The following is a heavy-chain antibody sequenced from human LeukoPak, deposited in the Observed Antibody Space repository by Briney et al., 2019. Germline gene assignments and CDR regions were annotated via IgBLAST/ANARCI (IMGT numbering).Heavy chain of an antibody. J-gene: IGHJ4*02. Sequence: GASVKVSCKASGYTFTGYYMHWVRQAPGQGLEWMGWINPNSGGTNYAQKFQGRVTMTRDTSISTAYMELSSLRSEDTAVYYCARGRGVHDSHTYDYFDYWGQGSLVTVSS. D-gene: IGHD3-22*01. CDR2: INPNSGGT. CDR1: GYTFTGYY. V-gene: IGHV1-2*02. CDR3: ARGRGVHDSHTYDYFDY.